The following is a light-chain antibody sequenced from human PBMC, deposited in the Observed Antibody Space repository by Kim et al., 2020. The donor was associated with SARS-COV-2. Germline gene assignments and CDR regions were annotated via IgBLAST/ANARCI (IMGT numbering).Light chain of an antibody. V-gene: IGKV1-16*02. CDR1: QDIRIY. Sequence: ASVGDTVSINCRSSQDIRIYLAWFQQKPGKAPKSLIYTASNLQDGVPSKFSGSGSGTEFTLTISSLQPEDLGTYYCEQYYSYPVSFGQGTRLEIK. CDR3: EQYYSYPVS. J-gene: IGKJ5*01. CDR2: TAS.